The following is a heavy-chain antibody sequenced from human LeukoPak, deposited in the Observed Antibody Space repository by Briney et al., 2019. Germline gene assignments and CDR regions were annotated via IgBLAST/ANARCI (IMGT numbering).Heavy chain of an antibody. D-gene: IGHD3-22*01. J-gene: IGHJ4*02. CDR3: AKDFGVVVIATIYFDS. CDR1: GFTFSSYS. V-gene: IGHV3-23*01. CDR2: ISGSGAGT. Sequence: GGSLRLSCAASGFTFSSYSMNWVRQAPGKGLEWISIISGSGAGTYYADSVKGRFTIFRDNSKNTLYLHMNSLRGEDTATYYCAKDFGVVVIATIYFDSWGQGSLVAVSS.